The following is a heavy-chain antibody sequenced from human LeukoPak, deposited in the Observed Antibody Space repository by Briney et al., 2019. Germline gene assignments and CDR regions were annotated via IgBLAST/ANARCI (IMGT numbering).Heavy chain of an antibody. Sequence: GGSLRLSCAASGFTFNSHWMTWIRQAPGKGLEWVAVISNVETNTYYADSVKGRFTISRDNSKNTLYLQLNSLRAEDTSVYYCARDSTYYYASGSSGPHYFDSWGQGTLVTVSS. CDR1: GFTFNSHW. D-gene: IGHD3-10*01. CDR2: ISNVETNT. J-gene: IGHJ4*02. CDR3: ARDSTYYYASGSSGPHYFDS. V-gene: IGHV3-30*01.